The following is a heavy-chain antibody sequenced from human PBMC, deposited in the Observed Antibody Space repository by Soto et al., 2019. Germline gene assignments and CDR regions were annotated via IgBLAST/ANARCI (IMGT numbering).Heavy chain of an antibody. V-gene: IGHV2-5*02. CDR2: IFWDDDA. J-gene: IGHJ3*01. CDR1: GFSFSADGVG. D-gene: IGHD2-21*01. CDR3: AHAYGGTSWPNDAFDV. Sequence: QITLKESGPTLVKPTQTLTLTCIFSGFSFSADGVGVGWIRQPPGKALEWLALIFWDDDARYSPSLKSRLNITKDASKNQVVLTMTNMDPVDTATYYCAHAYGGTSWPNDAFDVWGPGTVVTVAS.